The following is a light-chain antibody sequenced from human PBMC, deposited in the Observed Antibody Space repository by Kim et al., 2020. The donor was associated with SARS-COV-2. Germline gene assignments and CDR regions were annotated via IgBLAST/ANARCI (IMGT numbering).Light chain of an antibody. CDR1: SSNIGAGYD. V-gene: IGLV1-40*01. CDR3: QSYDSSLSGSGV. J-gene: IGLJ1*01. Sequence: VTISCTGSSSNIGAGYDVHWYQQLPGTAPKLLSYGNSNRPSGVPDRFSGSKSGTSASLAITGLQAEDEADYYCQSYDSSLSGSGVFGTGTEVTVL. CDR2: GNS.